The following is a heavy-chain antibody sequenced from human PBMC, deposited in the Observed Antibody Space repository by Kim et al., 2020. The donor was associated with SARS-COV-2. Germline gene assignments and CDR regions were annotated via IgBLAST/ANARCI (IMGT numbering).Heavy chain of an antibody. CDR2: GSGQNT. CDR3: AKRMDV. Sequence: GSGQNTYYTESVKGRFTISSDNSRNTVYLQMNSLRAEDTAVYYCAKRMDVWGKGTTVIVSS. J-gene: IGHJ6*03. V-gene: IGHV3-23*01.